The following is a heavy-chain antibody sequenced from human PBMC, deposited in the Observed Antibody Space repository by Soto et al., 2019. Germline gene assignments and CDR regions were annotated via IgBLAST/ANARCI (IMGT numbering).Heavy chain of an antibody. CDR2: INPRGGST. CDR3: ARWVSYSDY. D-gene: IGHD3-16*01. CDR1: GYTFTSYY. V-gene: IGHV1-46*03. J-gene: IGHJ4*02. Sequence: QVQLVQSGAEVKKPGASVKVSCKASGYTFTSYYMHWVRQAPGQGLEWMGIINPRGGSTTYEQKFQGRDTKTRDTSTSTVYMELSSLRSEDTAVYYCARWVSYSDYWGQGTLVTVSS.